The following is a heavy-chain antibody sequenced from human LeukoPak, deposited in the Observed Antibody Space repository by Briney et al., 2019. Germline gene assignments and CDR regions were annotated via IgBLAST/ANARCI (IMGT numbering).Heavy chain of an antibody. CDR1: GGFIRNFY. CDR3: ARARYGSGSYHFMDV. Sequence: SETLSLTCTVSGGFIRNFYWNCIRQPAGKGLEWIGRIFTTGSTNYNPSLKSRVTMSVATSKNQLSLRLSSVTAADTAVYYCARARYGSGSYHFMDVWGKGTTVTISS. D-gene: IGHD3-10*01. J-gene: IGHJ6*03. CDR2: IFTTGST. V-gene: IGHV4-4*07.